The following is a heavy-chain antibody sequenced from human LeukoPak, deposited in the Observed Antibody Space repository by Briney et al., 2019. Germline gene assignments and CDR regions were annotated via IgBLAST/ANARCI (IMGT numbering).Heavy chain of an antibody. V-gene: IGHV3-7*03. CDR2: IKQDGSEK. J-gene: IGHJ4*02. CDR1: GFTFSSYW. CDR3: AKVFRSGDLFVSDS. D-gene: IGHD4-17*01. Sequence: GGSLRLSCAASGFTFSSYWMSWVRQAPGKGLEWVANIKQDGSEKYYVDSVKGRFTISRDNAKNSLYLQMNSLRAGDSAVYYCAKVFRSGDLFVSDSWGQGTLVTVSS.